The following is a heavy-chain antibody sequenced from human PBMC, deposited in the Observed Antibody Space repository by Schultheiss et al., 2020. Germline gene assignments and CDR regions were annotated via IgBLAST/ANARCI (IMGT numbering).Heavy chain of an antibody. CDR2: ISWNSGSI. CDR3: ARDEEYFQH. CDR1: GFTFSSYA. V-gene: IGHV3-20*04. J-gene: IGHJ1*01. Sequence: GGSLRLSCAASGFTFSSYAMSWVRQAPGKGLEWVSGISWNSGSIGYADSVKGRFTNSRDNAKNSLYLQMNSLRAEDTAVYYCARDEEYFQHWGKGTLVTVSS.